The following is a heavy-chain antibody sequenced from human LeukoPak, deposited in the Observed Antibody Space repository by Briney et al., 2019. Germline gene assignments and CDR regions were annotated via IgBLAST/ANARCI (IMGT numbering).Heavy chain of an antibody. CDR3: AKVSVNCSSTSCYNWYFDL. CDR2: TPYDGSNK. Sequence: PGRSLRLSCAASGFTFSSYAMHWVRQAPGKGLEWVAVTPYDGSNKYYADSVKGRFTISRDNSKNTLYLQMNSLRAEDTAVYYCAKVSVNCSSTSCYNWYFDLWGRGTLVTVSS. J-gene: IGHJ2*01. CDR1: GFTFSSYA. V-gene: IGHV3-30*04. D-gene: IGHD2-2*02.